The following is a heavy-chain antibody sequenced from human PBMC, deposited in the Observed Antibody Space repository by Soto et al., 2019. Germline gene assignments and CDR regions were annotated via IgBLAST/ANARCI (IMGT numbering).Heavy chain of an antibody. D-gene: IGHD6-13*01. CDR2: IYYSGST. Sequence: TLSLTCTVSGGSISSSSYYWGWIRQPPGKGLEWIGSIYYSGSTYYNPSLKSRVTISVDTSKNQFSLKLSSVTAADTAVYYCARQGTGYSSSWYPNSVDYWGQGTLVPVSS. J-gene: IGHJ4*02. V-gene: IGHV4-39*01. CDR3: ARQGTGYSSSWYPNSVDY. CDR1: GGSISSSSYY.